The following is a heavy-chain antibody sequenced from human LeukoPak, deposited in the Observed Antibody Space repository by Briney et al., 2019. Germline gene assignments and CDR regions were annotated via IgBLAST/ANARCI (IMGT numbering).Heavy chain of an antibody. CDR1: GASTNAFH. Sequence: SETLSLTCTVSGASTNAFHWTWFRQPAGKGLGWIGLIYSSGSSLLNPSLKSRVAMSVDLTKNQLSLKLTSVTAADTAMYYCARKDGDYWGRGTLVAVSS. CDR3: ARKDGDY. V-gene: IGHV4-4*07. J-gene: IGHJ4*02. CDR2: IYSSGSS.